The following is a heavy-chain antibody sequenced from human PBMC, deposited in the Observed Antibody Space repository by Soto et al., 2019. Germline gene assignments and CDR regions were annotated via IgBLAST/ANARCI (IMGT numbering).Heavy chain of an antibody. CDR3: ARGRLLWFGDENWFDP. Sequence: SETLSLTRTVSGGSISSYYWSWIRQPPGKGLEWIGYIYYSGSTNYNPSLKSRVTISVDTSKNQFSLKLSSVTAADTAVYYCARGRLLWFGDENWFDPWGQGTLVTVSS. CDR2: IYYSGST. CDR1: GGSISSYY. V-gene: IGHV4-59*01. D-gene: IGHD3-10*01. J-gene: IGHJ5*02.